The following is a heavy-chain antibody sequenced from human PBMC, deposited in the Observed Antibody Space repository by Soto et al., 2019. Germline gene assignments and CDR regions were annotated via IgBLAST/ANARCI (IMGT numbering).Heavy chain of an antibody. CDR3: ARQGGLAYNWFDP. CDR1: GGSISSYY. Sequence: SETLSLTCTVSGGSISSYYWSWILQPPGKGLEWIGYIYYSGSTNYNPSLKSRVTISVDTSKDQFSLKLSSVTAADTAVYYCARQGGLAYNWFDPWGQGTLVTVSS. D-gene: IGHD6-19*01. CDR2: IYYSGST. V-gene: IGHV4-59*08. J-gene: IGHJ5*02.